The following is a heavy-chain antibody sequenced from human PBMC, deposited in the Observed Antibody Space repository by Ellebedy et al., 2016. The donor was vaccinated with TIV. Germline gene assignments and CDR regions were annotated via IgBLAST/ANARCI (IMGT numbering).Heavy chain of an antibody. J-gene: IGHJ5*02. CDR1: GFAFSSYG. D-gene: IGHD3-3*01. V-gene: IGHV3-33*08. Sequence: PGGSLRLSCAASGFAFSSYGMHWVRQAPGKELEWVAVIWYDGSNKYYGESAKGRFTISRDNSKKTLYLQMNSLTAEDTAVYDCARVRGEFRCLDQSSNNWFDPWGQGTLVTVSS. CDR2: IWYDGSNK. CDR3: ARVRGEFRCLDQSSNNWFDP.